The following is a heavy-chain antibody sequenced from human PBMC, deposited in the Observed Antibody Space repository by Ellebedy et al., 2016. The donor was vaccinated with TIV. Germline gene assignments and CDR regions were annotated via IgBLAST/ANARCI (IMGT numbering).Heavy chain of an antibody. CDR1: GYSFTSFW. Sequence: GESLKISCEASGYSFTSFWISWVRQMPGKGLEWMGKIEPRDSYTNYSPSFQGHVIIPAAKLISTAYLQWGSLGASDTAIYYCARHRDYTDYEGRHRVRQNIWFDPWGQGTLVTVSS. D-gene: IGHD3-3*01. CDR3: ARHRDYTDYEGRHRVRQNIWFDP. CDR2: IEPRDSYT. V-gene: IGHV5-10-1*01. J-gene: IGHJ5*02.